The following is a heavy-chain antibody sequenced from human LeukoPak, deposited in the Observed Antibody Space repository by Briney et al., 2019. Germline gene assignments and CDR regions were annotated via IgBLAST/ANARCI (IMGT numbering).Heavy chain of an antibody. J-gene: IGHJ4*02. Sequence: ASLKVSCNASGYTFTSYDINWVRQATGQGLEWMGWMNPNSGNTGYAQKFQGRVTMTRNTSISTAYMELSSLRSEDTAVYYCAVSAAVSLFDYWGQGTLVTVSS. D-gene: IGHD2-2*01. V-gene: IGHV1-8*01. CDR2: MNPNSGNT. CDR1: GYTFTSYD. CDR3: AVSAAVSLFDY.